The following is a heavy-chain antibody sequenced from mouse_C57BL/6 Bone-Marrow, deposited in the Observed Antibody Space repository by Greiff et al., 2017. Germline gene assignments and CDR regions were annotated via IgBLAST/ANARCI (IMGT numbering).Heavy chain of an antibody. Sequence: EVKVVESGEGLVKPGGSLKLSCAASGFTFSSYAMSWVRQTPEKRLEWVAYISSGGDYIYYADTVKGRFTISRDNARNTLYLQMGSLKSEDTAMCYCTRDGYLFAYWGQGTLVTVSA. D-gene: IGHD2-3*01. CDR1: GFTFSSYA. CDR2: ISSGGDYI. V-gene: IGHV5-9-1*02. CDR3: TRDGYLFAY. J-gene: IGHJ3*01.